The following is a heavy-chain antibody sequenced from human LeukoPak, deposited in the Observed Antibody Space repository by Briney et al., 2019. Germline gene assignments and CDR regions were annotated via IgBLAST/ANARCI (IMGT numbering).Heavy chain of an antibody. V-gene: IGHV3-30*04. J-gene: IGHJ4*02. CDR2: ISYDGSNK. Sequence: WRSLRLSCAASGFTFSSYAMHWVRQAPGKGLEWVAVISYDGSNKNYADSVKGRFTISGDNSKNTLYLQMNSLRAEDTSVYYCARSPGILGTNYFDYWGQGTLVTVSS. CDR1: GFTFSSYA. CDR3: ARSPGILGTNYFDY. D-gene: IGHD1-26*01.